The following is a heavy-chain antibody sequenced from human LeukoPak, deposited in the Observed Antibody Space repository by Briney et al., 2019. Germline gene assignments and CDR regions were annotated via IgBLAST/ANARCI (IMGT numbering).Heavy chain of an antibody. CDR3: ARDLFGYDSSGYYRFFDY. V-gene: IGHV4-59*01. CDR1: GGSISSYY. D-gene: IGHD3-22*01. J-gene: IGHJ4*02. CDR2: IYYSGST. Sequence: SETLSLTCTVSGGSISSYYWSWIRQPPGKGLEWIGYIYYSGSTNYNPSLKSRVTISVDTSKNQFSLKLSSVTAADTAVYYCARDLFGYDSSGYYRFFDYWGQGTLVTVSS.